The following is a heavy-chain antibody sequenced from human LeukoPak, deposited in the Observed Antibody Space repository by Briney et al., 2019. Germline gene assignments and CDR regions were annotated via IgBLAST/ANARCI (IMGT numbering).Heavy chain of an antibody. V-gene: IGHV3-7*01. CDR3: AKDGYSSGWYGRGYFDY. Sequence: GGSLRLSCEASGFTFNNYWMSWVRQAPGRGLEWVANIRYDGSEKYYADSVKSRFTISRDNSTNTMYLQMKSLRAEDTAVYYCAKDGYSSGWYGRGYFDYWGQGTLVTVSS. CDR2: IRYDGSEK. CDR1: GFTFNNYW. D-gene: IGHD6-19*01. J-gene: IGHJ4*02.